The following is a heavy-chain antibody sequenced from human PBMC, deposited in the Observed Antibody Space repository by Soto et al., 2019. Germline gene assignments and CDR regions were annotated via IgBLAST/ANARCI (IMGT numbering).Heavy chain of an antibody. CDR3: ARVEYYGSGSYLGPGYYYYMDV. J-gene: IGHJ6*03. CDR2: IYYSGST. V-gene: IGHV4-59*01. Sequence: SETLSLTCTVSGGSISSYYWSWIRQPPGKGLEWIGYIYYSGSTNYNPSLKSRVTISVDTSKNQFSLKLSSVTAADTAVYYCARVEYYGSGSYLGPGYYYYMDVWGKGTTVTVSS. D-gene: IGHD3-10*01. CDR1: GGSISSYY.